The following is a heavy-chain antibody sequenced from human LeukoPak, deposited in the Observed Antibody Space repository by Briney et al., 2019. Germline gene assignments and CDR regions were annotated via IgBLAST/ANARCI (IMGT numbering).Heavy chain of an antibody. V-gene: IGHV3-66*02. CDR1: GFTVSSNY. J-gene: IGHJ4*02. CDR3: ARGEYGDYVGYFDY. D-gene: IGHD4-17*01. Sequence: GGSLRLSCAASGFTVSSNYMSWVRQAPGKGLEWVSVIYSGGSTYYADSVKGRFTISRDNSKNTLYLQMNSLRAEDTAVYYRARGEYGDYVGYFDYWGQGTLVTVSS. CDR2: IYSGGST.